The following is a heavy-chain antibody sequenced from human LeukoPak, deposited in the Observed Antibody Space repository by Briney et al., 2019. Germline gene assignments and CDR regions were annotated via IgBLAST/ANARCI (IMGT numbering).Heavy chain of an antibody. D-gene: IGHD3-22*01. CDR2: ISSSSSYI. J-gene: IGHJ4*02. CDR3: ARDLGWGTSSAYLDY. Sequence: GGSLRLSCAASGFTFSSYEMNWVRQAPGKGLEWVSYISSSSSYIYYADSVKGRFTISRNNTKNSLYLQMNSLRAEDTAVFYCARDLGWGTSSAYLDYWGQGTLVTVSS. V-gene: IGHV3-21*05. CDR1: GFTFSSYE.